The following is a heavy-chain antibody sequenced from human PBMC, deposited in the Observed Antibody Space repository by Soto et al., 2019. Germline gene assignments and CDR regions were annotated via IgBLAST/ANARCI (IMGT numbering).Heavy chain of an antibody. CDR2: INPSGGST. CDR1: GYTFTSYY. J-gene: IGHJ6*02. D-gene: IGHD3-22*01. Sequence: ASVKVSCKASGYTFTSYYMHWVRQAPEQGLEWMGIINPSGGSTSYAQKFQGRVTMTRDTSTSTVYMELSSLRSEDTAVYYCARDESSGHNRGGMDVWDQGATVTVSS. V-gene: IGHV1-46*01. CDR3: ARDESSGHNRGGMDV.